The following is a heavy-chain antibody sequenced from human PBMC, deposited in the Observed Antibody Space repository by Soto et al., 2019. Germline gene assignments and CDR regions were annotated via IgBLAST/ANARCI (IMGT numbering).Heavy chain of an antibody. CDR2: IYHSGST. CDR1: GYSISSGYY. D-gene: IGHD3-9*01. CDR3: ARVGYDIGWFDP. V-gene: IGHV4-38-2*01. Sequence: PSENLSLTCAVSGYSISSGYYWGWIRQPPGKGLEWIGSIYHSGSTYYNPSLKSRVTISVDTSKNQFSLKLSSVTAADTAVYYCARVGYDIGWFDPWGQGTLVTVSS. J-gene: IGHJ5*02.